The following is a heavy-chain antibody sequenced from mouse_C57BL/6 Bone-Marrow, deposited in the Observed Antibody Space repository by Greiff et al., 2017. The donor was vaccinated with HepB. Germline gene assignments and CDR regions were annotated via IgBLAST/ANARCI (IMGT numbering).Heavy chain of an antibody. D-gene: IGHD2-5*01. CDR2: FHPYNDDT. J-gene: IGHJ1*03. CDR3: ARQYSKKGWGYFDV. V-gene: IGHV1-47*01. CDR1: GYTFTTYP. Sequence: VMLVESGAELVKPGASVKMSCKASGYTFTTYPIEWMKQNHGKSLEWIGNFHPYNDDTKYNEKFKGKATLTVEKSSSTVYLELSRLTSDDSAVYYCARQYSKKGWGYFDVWGTGTTVTVSS.